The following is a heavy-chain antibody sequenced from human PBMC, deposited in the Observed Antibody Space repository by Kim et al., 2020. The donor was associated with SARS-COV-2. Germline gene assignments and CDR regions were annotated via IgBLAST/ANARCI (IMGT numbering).Heavy chain of an antibody. CDR3: ARAPNYGGNPYFDY. V-gene: IGHV5-51*01. Sequence: SPSFQGQVTISADKSISTAYLQWSSLKASDTAMYYCARAPNYGGNPYFDYWGQGTLVTVSS. J-gene: IGHJ4*02. D-gene: IGHD4-17*01.